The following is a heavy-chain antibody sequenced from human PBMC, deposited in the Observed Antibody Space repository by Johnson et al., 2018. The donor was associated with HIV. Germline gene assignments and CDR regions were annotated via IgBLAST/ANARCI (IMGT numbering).Heavy chain of an antibody. V-gene: IGHV3-23*04. D-gene: IGHD2-2*01. Sequence: VQLVESGGGLVQPGGSLRLSCAASGFTFSSYAMSWVRQAPGKGLEWVSAISGSGGSTYYADSVKGRFTISRDNSKNTLYLQMNSLRAEDTAVYYCAKNQHEQRVVPAAHHAAFDIWGQGTMVTVSS. CDR1: GFTFSSYA. CDR3: AKNQHEQRVVPAAHHAAFDI. CDR2: ISGSGGST. J-gene: IGHJ3*02.